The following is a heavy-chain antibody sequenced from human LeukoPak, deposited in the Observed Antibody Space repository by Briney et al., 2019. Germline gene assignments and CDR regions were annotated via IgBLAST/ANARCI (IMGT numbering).Heavy chain of an antibody. CDR2: INHSGST. J-gene: IGHJ5*02. V-gene: IGHV4-34*01. Sequence: PSETLSLTCAVYGGSFSGYYWSWIRQPPGKGLEWIGEINHSGSTNYNPSLKSRVTVSVDTSKNQFSLKLSSVTAADTAVYYCARDRHYYGSGSENWFDPWGQGTLVTVSS. CDR3: ARDRHYYGSGSENWFDP. D-gene: IGHD3-10*01. CDR1: GGSFSGYY.